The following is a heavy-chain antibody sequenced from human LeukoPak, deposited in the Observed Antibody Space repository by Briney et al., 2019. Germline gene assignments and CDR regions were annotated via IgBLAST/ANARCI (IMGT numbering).Heavy chain of an antibody. D-gene: IGHD3-22*01. CDR1: GGSISGYY. CDR3: ARFLKYYDSSGYYLDY. V-gene: IGHV4-59*01. Sequence: SETLSLTCTVSGGSISGYYWSWIRQPPGKGLEWIGHIYYTGNTYYNSSLKSRLTISVDTSKNQFSLKLSSVTAADTAVYYCARFLKYYDSSGYYLDYWGQGTLVTVSS. CDR2: IYYTGNT. J-gene: IGHJ4*02.